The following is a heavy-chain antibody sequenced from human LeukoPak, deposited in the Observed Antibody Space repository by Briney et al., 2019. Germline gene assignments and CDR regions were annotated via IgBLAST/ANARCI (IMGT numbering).Heavy chain of an antibody. CDR2: INPNSGGT. J-gene: IGHJ4*02. D-gene: IGHD3-10*01. CDR1: GYTFTGYY. CDR3: ARGLWFGDPPADY. Sequence: ASVTVSCKASGYTFTGYYMHWVRQAPGQGLEWMGWINPNSGGTNYAQKFQGRVTITRDTSISTAYMELSRLRSDDTAVYYCARGLWFGDPPADYWGQGTLVTVSS. V-gene: IGHV1-2*02.